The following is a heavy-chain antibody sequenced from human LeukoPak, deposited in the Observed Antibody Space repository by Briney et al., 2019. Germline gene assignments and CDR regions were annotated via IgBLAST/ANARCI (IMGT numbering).Heavy chain of an antibody. V-gene: IGHV1-2*02. CDR1: GYTFTGYY. D-gene: IGHD3-10*01. CDR3: ARDYYYGSGDDAFDI. J-gene: IGHJ3*02. CDR2: INPNSGGT. Sequence: ASVKVSCKASGYTFTGYYMHWVRQAPGQGLEWMGWINPNSGGTNYAQKFQGRVTMTRDTSISTAYMELSRLRSDDTAVYYCARDYYYGSGDDAFDIWGEGTMVTVSS.